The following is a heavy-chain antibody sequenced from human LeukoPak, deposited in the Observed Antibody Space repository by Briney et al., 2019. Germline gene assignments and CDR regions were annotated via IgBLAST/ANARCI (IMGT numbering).Heavy chain of an antibody. CDR3: ARRDSSSWYGVDC. CDR1: GFTFSDYY. D-gene: IGHD6-13*01. V-gene: IGHV3-11*01. CDR2: ISSSGRTI. Sequence: GGSLRLSCAASGFTFSDYYMSWIRQAPGKGLEWVSYISSSGRTIYYADSVEGRFTISRGNAKNSLFLQMNSLRAEDTAVYYCARRDSSSWYGVDCWGQGTLVTVSS. J-gene: IGHJ4*02.